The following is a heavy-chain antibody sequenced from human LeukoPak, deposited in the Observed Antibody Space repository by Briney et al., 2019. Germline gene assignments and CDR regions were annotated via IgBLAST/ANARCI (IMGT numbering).Heavy chain of an antibody. CDR1: GFNFSSFV. J-gene: IGHJ4*02. V-gene: IGHV3-23*01. CDR2: ISASGRST. CDR3: IRGLSGASDIGLGLDS. Sequence: PGGSLRLSCAGSGFNFSSFVMTWVRQAPGKGLEWVSSISASGRSTYYADSVKGRFTISRDNSKNTLYLQVNSLRAEDTAVYYCIRGLSGASDIGLGLDSWGQGTLVTVSS. D-gene: IGHD3-9*01.